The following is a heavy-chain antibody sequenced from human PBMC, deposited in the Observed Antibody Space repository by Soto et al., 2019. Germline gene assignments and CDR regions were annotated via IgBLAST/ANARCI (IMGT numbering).Heavy chain of an antibody. D-gene: IGHD3-10*01. CDR2: ISYDGSNK. CDR1: GFTFSSYA. CDR3: ARDLDYYYGSGSHTGPAPYYYYGMDV. V-gene: IGHV3-30-3*01. J-gene: IGHJ6*02. Sequence: PGGSLRLSCAASGFTFSSYAMHWVRQAPGKGLEWVAVISYDGSNKYYADSVKGRFTISRDNSKNTLYLQMNSLRAEDTAVYYCARDLDYYYGSGSHTGPAPYYYYGMDVWGQGTTVTVSS.